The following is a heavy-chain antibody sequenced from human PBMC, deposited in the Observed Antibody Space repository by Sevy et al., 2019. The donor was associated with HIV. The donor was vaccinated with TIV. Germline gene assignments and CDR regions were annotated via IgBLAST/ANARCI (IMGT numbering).Heavy chain of an antibody. J-gene: IGHJ3*02. V-gene: IGHV4-59*01. CDR2: IYYSGST. CDR1: GGSISSYY. Sequence: TLSLTCTVSGGSISSYYWSWIRQPPGKGLAWIGYIYYSGSTNYSPSLKSRVTISVDTSKNQFSLKLSSVTAADTAVYYCARGGFCSSPTDAFDIWGQGTPVTVSS. CDR3: ARGGFCSSPTDAFDI. D-gene: IGHD2-2*01.